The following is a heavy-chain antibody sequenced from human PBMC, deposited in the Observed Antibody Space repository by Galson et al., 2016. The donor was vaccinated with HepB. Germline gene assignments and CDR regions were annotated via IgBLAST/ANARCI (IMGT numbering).Heavy chain of an antibody. CDR3: AGGKLASGWGY. D-gene: IGHD4-23*01. J-gene: IGHJ4*02. CDR2: IYHTGTT. CDR1: GDSISRDTW. Sequence: ETLSLTCAVSGDSISRDTWWSCIRQPPGKGLEWIGEIYHTGTTNYDPSLKSRVTMSLDKSKNQFSLMVTSVTAADTALYYCAGGKLASGWGYWGQGTLVTVSS. V-gene: IGHV4-4*02.